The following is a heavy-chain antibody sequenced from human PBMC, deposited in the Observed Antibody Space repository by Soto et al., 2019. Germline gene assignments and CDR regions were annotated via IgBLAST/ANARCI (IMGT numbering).Heavy chain of an antibody. D-gene: IGHD1-1*01. J-gene: IGHJ4*02. V-gene: IGHV4-59*01. Sequence: PSETLSLTCTVSGGSISSYYWSWIRQPPGKGLEWIGYIYYSGSTNYNPSLKSRVTISVDTSKNQFSLKPSSVTAADTAVYYCARQSTTGTTPSFDYWGQGTLVTVSS. CDR3: ARQSTTGTTPSFDY. CDR1: GGSISSYY. CDR2: IYYSGST.